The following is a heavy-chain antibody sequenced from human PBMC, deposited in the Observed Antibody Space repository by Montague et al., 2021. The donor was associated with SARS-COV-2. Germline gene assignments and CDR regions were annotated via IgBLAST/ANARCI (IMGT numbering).Heavy chain of an antibody. D-gene: IGHD2/OR15-2a*01. V-gene: IGHV4-39*01. J-gene: IGHJ2*01. CDR2: MPYSGST. Sequence: SETLSLTCTVSGDSISRNSYYWGWIRQPPGKGLEWIGSMPYSGSTYHNPSLKSRVSISVDTSKSQFSLKLSSMTAADTAVYYCAKSAWHNWYFDIWGRGTLVTVSS. CDR3: AKSAWHNWYFDI. CDR1: GDSISRNSYY.